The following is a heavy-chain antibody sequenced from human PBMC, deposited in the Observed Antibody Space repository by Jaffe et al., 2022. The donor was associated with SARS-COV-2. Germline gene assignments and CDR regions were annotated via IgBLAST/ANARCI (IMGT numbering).Heavy chain of an antibody. Sequence: EVQLVESGGGLVKPGGSLRLSCAASGFTFSSYSMNWVRQAPGKGLEWVSSISSSSSYIYYADSVKGRFTISRDNAKNSLYLQMNSLRAEDTAVYYCARDYESGYPHGSFDYWGQGTLVTVSS. CDR1: GFTFSSYS. D-gene: IGHD5-12*01. J-gene: IGHJ4*02. CDR3: ARDYESGYPHGSFDY. CDR2: ISSSSSYI. V-gene: IGHV3-21*01.